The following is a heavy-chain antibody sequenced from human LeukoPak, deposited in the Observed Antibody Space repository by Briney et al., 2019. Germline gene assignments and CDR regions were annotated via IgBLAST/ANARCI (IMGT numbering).Heavy chain of an antibody. CDR2: IYPGDSDT. D-gene: IGHD5-18*01. CDR3: ARQGQLWGLRY. CDR1: GYTFTTYW. Sequence: PGASLQIPCKGSGYTFTTYWIGWVRQLPGKGLEWMGIIYPGDSDTRYSPSFQGQVTISADKSISTAYLQWSSLKASDTAMYYCARQGQLWGLRYWGQGTLVTVSS. V-gene: IGHV5-51*01. J-gene: IGHJ4*02.